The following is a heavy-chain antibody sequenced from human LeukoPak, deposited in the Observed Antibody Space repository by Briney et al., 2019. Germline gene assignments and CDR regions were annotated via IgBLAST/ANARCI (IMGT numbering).Heavy chain of an antibody. Sequence: PSETLSLTCAVYGVSFSGYYWSWIRQPPGKGLEWIGEINHSGSTNYNPALKKRVTISFDASKNQFSLKLSTVTAADTAVYYCAARKLWFGELLWSYWGQGTLVTVSS. V-gene: IGHV4-34*01. CDR3: AARKLWFGELLWSY. D-gene: IGHD3-10*01. CDR2: INHSGST. CDR1: GVSFSGYY. J-gene: IGHJ4*02.